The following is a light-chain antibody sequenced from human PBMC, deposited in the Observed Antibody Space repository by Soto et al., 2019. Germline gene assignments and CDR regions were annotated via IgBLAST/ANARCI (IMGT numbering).Light chain of an antibody. V-gene: IGKV1-39*01. Sequence: DIQMTQSPSSLSASVGDRVTITCRASQSISSYLNWYQQKLGKAPKLLIYAASSLQSGVPSRFSGSGSGTDFTLTISRLQPEDFATYYCQQSYSTPRTFGHGTKVEIK. CDR1: QSISSY. J-gene: IGKJ1*01. CDR3: QQSYSTPRT. CDR2: AAS.